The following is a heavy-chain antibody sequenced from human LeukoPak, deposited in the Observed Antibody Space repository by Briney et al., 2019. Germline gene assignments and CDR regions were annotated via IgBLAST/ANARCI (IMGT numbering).Heavy chain of an antibody. V-gene: IGHV4-59*11. Sequence: SETLSLTCTVSGGSISSHYWSWIRQPPGKGLEWIGYIYYSGSTNYNPSLKSRVTISVDTSKNQFSLKLSSVTAADTAVYCCAREVRIDPGWFDPWGQGTLVTVSS. CDR1: GGSISSHY. CDR2: IYYSGST. J-gene: IGHJ5*02. D-gene: IGHD2-15*01. CDR3: AREVRIDPGWFDP.